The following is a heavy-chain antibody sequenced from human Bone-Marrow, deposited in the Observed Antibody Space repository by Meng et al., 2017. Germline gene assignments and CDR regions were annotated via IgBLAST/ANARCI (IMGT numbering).Heavy chain of an antibody. CDR1: GFTSSSYA. CDR2: ISGSGGST. CDR3: ARVREDNWNPGSYYYYGMDV. Sequence: GGLLRPSCAAFGFTSSSYARSWVPQAPGKGWEGVAAISGSGGSTYYADPVKGRFTISRDKSKNTLYLQMNSLRAEDTAVYYCARVREDNWNPGSYYYYGMDVWGQGTTVTVSS. J-gene: IGHJ6*02. D-gene: IGHD1-20*01. V-gene: IGHV3-23*01.